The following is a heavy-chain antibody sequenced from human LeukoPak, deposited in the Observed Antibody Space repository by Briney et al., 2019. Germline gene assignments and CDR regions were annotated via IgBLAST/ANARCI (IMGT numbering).Heavy chain of an antibody. V-gene: IGHV4-59*08. J-gene: IGHJ5*02. Sequence: SETLSLTCTVTGGSISGYHWNWIRLSPGKGLEWIANIFYTGNADYNPSLESRVTISVDTSKNEISLILSSVTAADTAIYYCTRKTYCSGGRCYGENWFDPWGQGTLVTVSS. D-gene: IGHD2-15*01. CDR1: GGSISGYH. CDR2: IFYTGNA. CDR3: TRKTYCSGGRCYGENWFDP.